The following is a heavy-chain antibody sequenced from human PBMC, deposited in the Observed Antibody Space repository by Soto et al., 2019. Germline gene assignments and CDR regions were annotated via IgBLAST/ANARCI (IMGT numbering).Heavy chain of an antibody. CDR2: INHSGST. CDR3: AREKDRVSEPSYYYGMDV. Sequence: QVQLQQWGAGLLKPSETLSLTCAVYGGSFSGYYWSWIRQPPGKGLEWIGEINHSGSTNYNPSLKSRVTISVDTSKNQFSLKLSSVTAADTDVYYCAREKDRVSEPSYYYGMDVWGQGTTVTVSS. V-gene: IGHV4-34*01. CDR1: GGSFSGYY. J-gene: IGHJ6*02. D-gene: IGHD1-1*01.